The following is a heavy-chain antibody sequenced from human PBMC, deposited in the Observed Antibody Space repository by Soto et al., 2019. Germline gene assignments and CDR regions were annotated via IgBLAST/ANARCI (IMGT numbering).Heavy chain of an antibody. D-gene: IGHD1-1*01. CDR2: IYWDDDK. V-gene: IGHV2-5*02. J-gene: IGHJ4*02. CDR1: GFSLTSRPMG. Sequence: QITLKESAPTRVKPTQTLTLTCTFSGFSLTSRPMGVGWIRQPPGKALEWLAFIYWDDDKRYSPSLRSRLTIAKDTPGNQVVLTMTNMDPVATATYSCAHGLSGYSWNGGYFVYWGQGALVTVSS. CDR3: AHGLSGYSWNGGYFVY.